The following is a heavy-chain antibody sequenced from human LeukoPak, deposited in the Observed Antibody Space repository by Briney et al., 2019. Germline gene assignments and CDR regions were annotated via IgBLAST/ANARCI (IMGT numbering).Heavy chain of an antibody. D-gene: IGHD6-13*01. V-gene: IGHV3-30-3*01. CDR1: GFSFSGYA. Sequence: GGSLRLSCAASGFSFSGYAMHWVRQAPGKGLEWAAVISYDGNNKYYADSVKGRFTISRGNSKNTLYLQLNSLRAEDTAVYYCARAGYSSIWYGNYFDYWGQGTLVTVSS. CDR3: ARAGYSSIWYGNYFDY. CDR2: ISYDGNNK. J-gene: IGHJ4*02.